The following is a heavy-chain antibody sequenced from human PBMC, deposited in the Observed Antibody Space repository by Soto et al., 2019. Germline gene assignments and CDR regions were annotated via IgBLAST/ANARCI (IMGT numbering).Heavy chain of an antibody. D-gene: IGHD3-10*01. CDR3: ARGGFVGFGELLPIDY. J-gene: IGHJ4*02. V-gene: IGHV1-18*01. CDR2: ISAYNGNT. Sequence: QVQLVQSGAEVKKPGASVQVSCKASGYTFTSYGISWVRQAPGQGLEWMGWISAYNGNTNYAQKLQGRVTMTTETFTSTAYMELRSLRSDDTAVDYCARGGFVGFGELLPIDYWGQGTLVTVSS. CDR1: GYTFTSYG.